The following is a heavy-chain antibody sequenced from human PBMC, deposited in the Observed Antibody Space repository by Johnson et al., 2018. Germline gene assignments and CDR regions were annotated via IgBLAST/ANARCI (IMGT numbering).Heavy chain of an antibody. J-gene: IGHJ3*02. CDR3: SRGWAAAGTDACDI. V-gene: IGHV3-9*01. Sequence: VQLVESGGGLVQPGGSLRLPCAASGFTFDDYAMHWVGQAPGKGLEWVSGISWYSGSIGYADSVMGRFTISRDNAQNTLYLQMTSLRAEDTAVYDCSRGWAAAGTDACDIWGQGTMVTVSS. D-gene: IGHD6-13*01. CDR1: GFTFDDYA. CDR2: ISWYSGSI.